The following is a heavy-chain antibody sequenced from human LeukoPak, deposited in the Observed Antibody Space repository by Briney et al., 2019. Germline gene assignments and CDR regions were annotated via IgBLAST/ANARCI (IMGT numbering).Heavy chain of an antibody. CDR1: GFTCSSYW. CDR2: IEHDGSEK. J-gene: IGHJ6*02. D-gene: IGHD2-2*01. V-gene: IGHV3-7*01. Sequence: GGSLRLSCAPSGFTCSSYWMSWVRQARRKGLEQVANIEHDGSEKYYVDSVKGRFTISRDNAKNSLYLQMNSLRAEDTAVYYCARDCSSTSCYGSYYYGMDVWGQGTTVTVSS. CDR3: ARDCSSTSCYGSYYYGMDV.